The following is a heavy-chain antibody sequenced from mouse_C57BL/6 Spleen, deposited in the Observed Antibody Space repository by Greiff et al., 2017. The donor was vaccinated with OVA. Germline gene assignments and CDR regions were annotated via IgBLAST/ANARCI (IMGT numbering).Heavy chain of an antibody. J-gene: IGHJ2*01. V-gene: IGHV2-3*01. CDR1: GFSLTRYG. D-gene: IGHD1-1*02. CDR2: IWGDGST. Sequence: VQLQVSGPGLVALSQSLSITCTVSGFSLTRYGVSWARQSLGKGLEWLGVIWGDGSTNYHSALISRLSISKDNSKSQVFLKLNSLQTDDTAPYYCAKRHYCPFDYWGQGTTLTVAS. CDR3: AKRHYCPFDY.